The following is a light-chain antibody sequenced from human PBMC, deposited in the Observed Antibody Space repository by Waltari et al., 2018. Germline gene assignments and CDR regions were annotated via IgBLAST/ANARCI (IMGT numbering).Light chain of an antibody. V-gene: IGKV3-20*01. CDR2: DTS. CDR3: QKYGTLPAT. J-gene: IGKJ1*01. Sequence: EIVLTQSPGTLSLSPGERATLSCRDSQRISKYLAWYQQKPDQAPRLLIYDTSTRASGIPDRFSGSGSGTDFSLTISRLQPEDFAVYYCQKYGTLPATFGQGTKVELK. CDR1: QRISKY.